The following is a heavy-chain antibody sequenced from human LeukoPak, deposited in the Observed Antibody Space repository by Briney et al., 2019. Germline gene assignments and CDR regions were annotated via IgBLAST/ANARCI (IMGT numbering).Heavy chain of an antibody. CDR2: IKQDGSEK. CDR3: ARGLDPTYYYDSSGYYSNWFDP. CDR1: GFTFSSYW. J-gene: IGHJ5*02. V-gene: IGHV3-7*01. Sequence: GGSLRLSCAASGFTFSSYWMSWVRQAPGKGLEWVANIKQDGSEKYYVDSVKGRFTISRDNAKNSLYLQMNSLRAEDTAVYYCARGLDPTYYYDSSGYYSNWFDPWGQGTLVTVSS. D-gene: IGHD3-22*01.